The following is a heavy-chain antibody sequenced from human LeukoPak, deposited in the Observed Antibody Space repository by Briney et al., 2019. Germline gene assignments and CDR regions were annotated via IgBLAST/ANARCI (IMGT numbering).Heavy chain of an antibody. J-gene: IGHJ1*01. D-gene: IGHD6-19*01. CDR1: GFTFSSYA. Sequence: GGSLRLSCAASGFTFSSYAMSWVRQAPGKGLEWVSAISGSGGSTYYADSVKGRFTISRDNSKNTLYLQMNSLRAEDTAVYYCAKDQGCSSGPPYFQHWGQGTLVTVSS. CDR3: AKDQGCSSGPPYFQH. CDR2: ISGSGGST. V-gene: IGHV3-23*01.